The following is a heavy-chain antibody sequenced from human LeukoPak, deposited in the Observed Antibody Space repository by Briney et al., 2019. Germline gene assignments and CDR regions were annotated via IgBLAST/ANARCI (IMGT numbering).Heavy chain of an antibody. CDR2: INHSGST. J-gene: IGHJ2*01. D-gene: IGHD3-22*01. CDR3: ARDGWYYDSSGYYYWYFDL. Sequence: SETLSLTCAVYGGSFSGYYWSWIRQPPGKGLEWIGEINHSGSTNYNPSLKSRVTISVDTSKNQFSLMLTSVTAADTAVYFCARDGWYYDSSGYYYWYFDLWGRGTLVTVSS. CDR1: GGSFSGYY. V-gene: IGHV4-34*01.